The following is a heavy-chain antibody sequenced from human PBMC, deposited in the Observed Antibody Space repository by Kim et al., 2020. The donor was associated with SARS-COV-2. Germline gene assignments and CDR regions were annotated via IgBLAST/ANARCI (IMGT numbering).Heavy chain of an antibody. D-gene: IGHD6-19*01. J-gene: IGHJ4*02. CDR3: AKIYGSGWTYYFDY. V-gene: IGHV3-23*05. Sequence: YADPVQGRFTISEDNSQNTVPLQVTSLRVEHTAVYYCAKIYGSGWTYYFDYWGQGTLVTVSS.